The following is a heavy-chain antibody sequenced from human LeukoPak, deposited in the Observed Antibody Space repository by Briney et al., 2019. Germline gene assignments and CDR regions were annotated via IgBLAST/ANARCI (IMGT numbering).Heavy chain of an antibody. D-gene: IGHD3-22*01. Sequence: GGSLRLSCAVSGFTFSSYAMRWVRQAPGKGLEWVAVISYDGINKYYADSVKGRFTISRDNSKNTLYLQMNSLRAEDTAVYYCARALYYYDSSGYGPGFDYWGQGTLVTVSS. CDR1: GFTFSSYA. CDR2: ISYDGINK. CDR3: ARALYYYDSSGYGPGFDY. J-gene: IGHJ4*02. V-gene: IGHV3-30-3*01.